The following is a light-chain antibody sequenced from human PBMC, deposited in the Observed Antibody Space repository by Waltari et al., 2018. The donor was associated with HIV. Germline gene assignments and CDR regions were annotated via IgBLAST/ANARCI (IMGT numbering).Light chain of an antibody. CDR3: QVWDSTTDHVV. V-gene: IGLV3-21*02. Sequence: SYVLTQPPSVSVAPGQTARITCGGNNIGIKRVHWYQQKPGQAPVLVVYDDKDRPSGIPERFSCSNSENTATLIIRGVEAGDEADYHCQVWDSTTDHVVFGGGTNLIVL. CDR1: NIGIKR. J-gene: IGLJ2*01. CDR2: DDK.